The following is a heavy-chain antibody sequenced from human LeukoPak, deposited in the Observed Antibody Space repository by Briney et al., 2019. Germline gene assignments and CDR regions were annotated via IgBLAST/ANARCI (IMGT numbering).Heavy chain of an antibody. CDR1: GGSISSGGYS. Sequence: SETLSLTCTVPGGSISSGGYSWSWIRQPPGKGLEWIGYIYHSGSTYYNPSLKSRVTISVDRSKNQFSLKLSSVTAADTAVYYCARGAGGSSLWDYWGQGTLVTVSS. CDR3: ARGAGGSSLWDY. J-gene: IGHJ4*02. V-gene: IGHV4-30-2*01. CDR2: IYHSGST. D-gene: IGHD1-26*01.